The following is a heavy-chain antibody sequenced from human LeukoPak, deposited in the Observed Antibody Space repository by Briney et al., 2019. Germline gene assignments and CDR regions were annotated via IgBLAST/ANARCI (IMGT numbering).Heavy chain of an antibody. V-gene: IGHV4-39*07. D-gene: IGHD2-15*01. J-gene: IGHJ4*02. CDR3: AREWGYLDY. CDR2: IYYSGST. CDR1: GGSISSSSYY. Sequence: SETLSLTCTVSGGSISSSSYYWGWIRQPPGKGPEWIGSIYYSGSTYYNPSLKSRVTISVDTSKNQFSLKLSSVTAADTAVYYCAREWGYLDYWGQGTLVTVSS.